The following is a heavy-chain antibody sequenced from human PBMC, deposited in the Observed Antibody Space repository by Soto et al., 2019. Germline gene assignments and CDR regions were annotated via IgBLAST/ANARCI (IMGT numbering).Heavy chain of an antibody. V-gene: IGHV3-11*01. J-gene: IGHJ5*02. CDR3: ARERSSSTTWFDP. Sequence: PGGSLRLSCAASGFTFSDYYMTWIRQAPGKGLEWVSYISNSGDVIYYTDSVKGRFTISRDNAKNSLFLQMNSLRAEDTAVYYCARERSSSTTWFDPWGQGTLVTVSS. CDR2: ISNSGDVI. D-gene: IGHD2-2*01. CDR1: GFTFSDYY.